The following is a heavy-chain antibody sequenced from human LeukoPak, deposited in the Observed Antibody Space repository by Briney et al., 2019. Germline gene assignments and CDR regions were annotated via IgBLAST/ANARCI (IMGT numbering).Heavy chain of an antibody. CDR2: ISGSGGST. Sequence: PGGSLRLSCASSGFTFSSYAMSWVRQAPGKGLEWVSSISGSGGSTYYADSVQGRFTISRDSSKNTLYLQMNSLRAEDTAVYYCAKHMGDSECYGLDVWGQGTTVSVSS. V-gene: IGHV3-23*01. D-gene: IGHD3-16*01. CDR1: GFTFSSYA. J-gene: IGHJ6*02. CDR3: AKHMGDSECYGLDV.